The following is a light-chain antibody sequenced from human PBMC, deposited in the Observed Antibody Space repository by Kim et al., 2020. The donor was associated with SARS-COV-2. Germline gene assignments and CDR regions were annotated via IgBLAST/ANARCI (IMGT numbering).Light chain of an antibody. J-gene: IGLJ3*02. V-gene: IGLV10-54*04. CDR2: RNN. CDR1: SNNIGDKG. CDR3: SAWDDSLKAGV. Sequence: NATRTCTGNSNNIGDKGVAWPQQHQGHPPKLLSYRNNKRPSGIAERFSASRSGNAAFLTITGLQPEDEADYYCSAWDDSLKAGVFGGGTQLTVL.